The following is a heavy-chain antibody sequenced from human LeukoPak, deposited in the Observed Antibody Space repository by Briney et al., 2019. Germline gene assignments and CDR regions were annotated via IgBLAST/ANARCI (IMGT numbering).Heavy chain of an antibody. Sequence: GGSLRLSCAASGFTFSDYYMSWIRQAPGKGLEWVSYISSSSSYTNYADSVGGRFTISRDNAKNSLYLQMNSLRDEDTAVYFCARRPYSDTSGRLSDVWGQGTTVTVSS. CDR2: ISSSSSYT. D-gene: IGHD3-22*01. CDR1: GFTFSDYY. J-gene: IGHJ6*02. CDR3: ARRPYSDTSGRLSDV. V-gene: IGHV3-11*06.